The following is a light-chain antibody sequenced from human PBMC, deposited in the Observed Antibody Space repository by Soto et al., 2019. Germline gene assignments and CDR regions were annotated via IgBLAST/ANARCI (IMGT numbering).Light chain of an antibody. J-gene: IGKJ1*01. CDR1: QSINSW. Sequence: DIQMTQSPSTLSASVGHRVTITCRASQSINSWLAWYQQKPGKAPKLLIYKASSLESGVPSRFSGSGSETEFTLTISSLQPDDFATYYCQQYNSYSTFGHGTKVDIK. CDR2: KAS. CDR3: QQYNSYST. V-gene: IGKV1-5*03.